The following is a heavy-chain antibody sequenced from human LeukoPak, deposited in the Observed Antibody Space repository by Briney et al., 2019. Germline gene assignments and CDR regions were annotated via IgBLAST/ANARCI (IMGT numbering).Heavy chain of an antibody. CDR2: IYPGDSDP. D-gene: IGHD6-13*01. CDR3: ARQADIAVAGYDY. CDR1: GYSFTSYW. V-gene: IGHV5-51*01. J-gene: IGHJ4*02. Sequence: GESLKISCKGSGYSFTSYWIAWVRQMPGEGLEGMGNIYPGDSDPRYSSSFQGQVTVSADKYIRTAYLPWSSLKASDPAMYYCARQADIAVAGYDYWGQGTLITVSS.